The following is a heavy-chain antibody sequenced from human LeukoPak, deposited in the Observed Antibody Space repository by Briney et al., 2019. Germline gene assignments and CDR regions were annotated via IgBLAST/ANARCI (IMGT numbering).Heavy chain of an antibody. V-gene: IGHV3-74*01. J-gene: IGHJ4*02. CDR2: ISSDGTNT. D-gene: IGHD1-1*01. CDR3: ARGGSGTFDY. Sequence: GRSLRLSCVASGFTFSSDWMHWVRQAPGKGPVWVSRISSDGTNTIYADSVKGRFTISRDNAKNTLYLQMNSLGAEDAAVYYCARGGSGTFDYWGQGTLVTVSS. CDR1: GFTFSSDW.